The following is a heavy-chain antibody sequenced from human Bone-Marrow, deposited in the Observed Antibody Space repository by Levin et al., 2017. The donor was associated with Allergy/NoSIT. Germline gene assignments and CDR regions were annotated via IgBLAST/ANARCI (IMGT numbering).Heavy chain of an antibody. D-gene: IGHD2-2*01. Sequence: SETLSLTCTVSGDSISNYYWSWIRQPPGKGLEWIGYVYSSGSTNYNPSLKSRVTISVDTYKNKFSRKLSSVTSAATSVYYCARGLSYCSYTRCYAGSTAPTYYYYMDVWGKGTTVTVSS. CDR2: VYSSGST. CDR1: GDSISNYY. CDR3: ARGLSYCSYTRCYAGSTAPTYYYYMDV. J-gene: IGHJ6*03. V-gene: IGHV4-59*01.